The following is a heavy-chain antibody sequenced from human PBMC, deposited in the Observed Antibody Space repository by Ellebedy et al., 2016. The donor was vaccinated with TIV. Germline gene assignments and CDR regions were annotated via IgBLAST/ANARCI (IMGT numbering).Heavy chain of an antibody. CDR3: ANRHPAAAGRGRGS. J-gene: IGHJ4*02. Sequence: GESLKISCAASGISLRSYAMSWVRQAPGKGLEWVSTIGGTGGTTYYRESVKGRFTVSRDNSRNTLYLQMSSLRAEDTAVYYCANRHPAAAGRGRGSWGQGTLVTVSS. V-gene: IGHV3-23*01. CDR1: GISLRSYA. CDR2: IGGTGGTT. D-gene: IGHD6-25*01.